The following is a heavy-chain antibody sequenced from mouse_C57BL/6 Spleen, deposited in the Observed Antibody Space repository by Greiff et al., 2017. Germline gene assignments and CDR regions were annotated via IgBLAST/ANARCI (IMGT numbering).Heavy chain of an antibody. V-gene: IGHV7-3*01. J-gene: IGHJ4*01. CDR3: ARRYNYAMDY. Sequence: EVKLVESGGGLVQPGGSLSLSCAASGFTFTDYYMSWVRQPPGKALEWLGFIRNKANGYTTEYSASVKGRFTISRDNSQSILYLQMNALRAEDSATYYCARRYNYAMDYWGQGASVTVSS. D-gene: IGHD2-12*01. CDR2: IRNKANGYTT. CDR1: GFTFTDYY.